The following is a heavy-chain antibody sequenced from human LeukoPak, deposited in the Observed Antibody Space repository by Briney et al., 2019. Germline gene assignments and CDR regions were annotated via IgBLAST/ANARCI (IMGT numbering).Heavy chain of an antibody. CDR2: IITIFGIA. CDR1: GGTFSSYA. V-gene: IGHV1-69*17. Sequence: SVKVSCKASGGTFSSYAISWVRQAPGQGLEWMGGIITIFGIANYAQKFQGRVTITADKYTSTAYMELSSLRSEDTAVYYCARELGHTVTSPRGNWCDPWGQGTLVTVSS. D-gene: IGHD4-17*01. CDR3: ARELGHTVTSPRGNWCDP. J-gene: IGHJ5*02.